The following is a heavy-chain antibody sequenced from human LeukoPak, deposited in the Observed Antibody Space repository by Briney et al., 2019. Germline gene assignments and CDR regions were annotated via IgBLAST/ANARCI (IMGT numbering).Heavy chain of an antibody. CDR3: ARAVGGKIDAFDI. CDR1: GGSISNSGYY. V-gene: IGHV4-39*01. D-gene: IGHD6-19*01. J-gene: IGHJ3*02. CDR2: VYYSGST. Sequence: SETLSLTCTVSGGSISNSGYYWGWIRQPPGKGLEWIGSVYYSGSTYYKPSLKGRVTISVDTSKNQFSLKMSSGTAADTAVYYCARAVGGKIDAFDIWGQGTVVTVSS.